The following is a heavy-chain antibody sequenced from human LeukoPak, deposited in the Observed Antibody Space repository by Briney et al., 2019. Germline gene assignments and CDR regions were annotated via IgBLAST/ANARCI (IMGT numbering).Heavy chain of an antibody. CDR3: ARDTLEYSNSPDALDI. J-gene: IGHJ3*02. CDR1: GFTFSAYE. D-gene: IGHD4-23*01. V-gene: IGHV3-48*03. Sequence: SGGSLRLSCAASGFTFSAYEMNWVRQAPGKGLEWVSYIGSGGSTVYYADSVKGRFTISRDNAKNSLYMQVESLRDEDTAIYYCARDTLEYSNSPDALDIWGQGTMVTVSS. CDR2: IGSGGSTV.